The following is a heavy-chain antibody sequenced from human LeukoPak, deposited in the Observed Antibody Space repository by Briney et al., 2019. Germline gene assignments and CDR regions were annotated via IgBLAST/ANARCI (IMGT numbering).Heavy chain of an antibody. D-gene: IGHD4-17*01. J-gene: IGHJ4*02. Sequence: SVTLSLTCTVSGVSISSYYWSWIRQPPGRGLEWIGYMYNSGITNYNPSLKSRVTISVDTSKNQFSLKLSSVTAADTAVYYCARDQGYGDYHYYFDYWGQGTLVTVSS. V-gene: IGHV4-59*12. CDR1: GVSISSYY. CDR3: ARDQGYGDYHYYFDY. CDR2: MYNSGIT.